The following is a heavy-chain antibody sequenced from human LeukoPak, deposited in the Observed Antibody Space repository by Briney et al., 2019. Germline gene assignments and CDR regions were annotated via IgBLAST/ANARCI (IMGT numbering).Heavy chain of an antibody. CDR2: FYYSGST. V-gene: IGHV4-59*01. CDR3: ARLWRPHDYDNWFDA. J-gene: IGHJ5*02. D-gene: IGHD4-17*01. CDR1: GDSISIYY. Sequence: SETLSLTCTVSGDSISIYYWSWIRQPPGKGLEWIGYFYYSGSTNYNPSLKSRITMSVDTSNNQVSLRLRSVTAADTAVYYCARLWRPHDYDNWFDAWGQGTLVTVSS.